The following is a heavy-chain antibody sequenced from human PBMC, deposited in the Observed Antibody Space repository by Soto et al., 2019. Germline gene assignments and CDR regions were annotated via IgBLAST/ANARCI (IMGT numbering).Heavy chain of an antibody. CDR1: GFTFSSYA. V-gene: IGHV3-23*01. CDR3: ARDRAGAQYGLDV. CDR2: MGGSGRST. Sequence: SLRLSCVASGFTFSSYAMTWVRQAPGKGLEWVSSMGGSGRSTYYTDSVKGRFTISRDNAKNSLYLQMNSLRDEDTAVYYCARDRAGAQYGLDVWGQGTTVTVSS. D-gene: IGHD1-26*01. J-gene: IGHJ6*02.